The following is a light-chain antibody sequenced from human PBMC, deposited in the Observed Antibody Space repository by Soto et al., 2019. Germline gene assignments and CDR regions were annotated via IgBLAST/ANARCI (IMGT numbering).Light chain of an antibody. Sequence: QSALTQPPAAAGSPGQSVTISCTGTSSDVGGYHYVSWYQQHPGKAPKLMIHEVTKRPSGVPDRFSGSKSGNTASLTVSWLQGEDEADYYCSSYAGSNNLVFGGGTKVPVL. CDR1: SSDVGGYHY. V-gene: IGLV2-8*01. CDR2: EVT. CDR3: SSYAGSNNLV. J-gene: IGLJ2*01.